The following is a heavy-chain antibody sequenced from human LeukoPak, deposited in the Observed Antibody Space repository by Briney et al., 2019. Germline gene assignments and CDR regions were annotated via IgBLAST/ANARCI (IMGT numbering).Heavy chain of an antibody. Sequence: ASVKVSCKASGYTFTGYYMHWVRQAPGQGLEWMGRINPNSGGTNYAQKFQGRVTMTRDTSISTPYMELSRLRADDTAVYYCASPRLSGYYLAYWGEGTLVTVSS. CDR1: GYTFTGYY. V-gene: IGHV1-2*06. J-gene: IGHJ4*02. CDR3: ASPRLSGYYLAY. CDR2: INPNSGGT. D-gene: IGHD3-3*01.